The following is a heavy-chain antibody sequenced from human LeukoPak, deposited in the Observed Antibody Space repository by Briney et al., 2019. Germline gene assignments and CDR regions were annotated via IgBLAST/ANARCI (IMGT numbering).Heavy chain of an antibody. CDR2: TSAYNGNA. Sequence: GASVKVSCKASGYTFTSYGLSWVRQAPGQGLEFMGWTSAYNGNANYAQNLQGRVTMTTDTSTSTAYMELSRLRSDDTAVYYCARAARRAYYYMDVWGKGTTVTVSS. CDR1: GYTFTSYG. D-gene: IGHD6-6*01. J-gene: IGHJ6*03. CDR3: ARAARRAYYYMDV. V-gene: IGHV1-18*01.